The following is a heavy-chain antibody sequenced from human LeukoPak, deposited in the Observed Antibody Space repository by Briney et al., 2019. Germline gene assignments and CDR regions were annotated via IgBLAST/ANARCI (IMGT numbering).Heavy chain of an antibody. J-gene: IGHJ4*02. CDR1: GGSISSGDYY. CDR2: IYYSGST. D-gene: IGHD3-22*01. V-gene: IGHV4-30-4*01. CDR3: ARDSPDSGYPFDY. Sequence: PSETLSLTCTVYGGSISSGDYYWSWIRQPPGKGLEWIGYIYYSGSTYYNPSLKSRVTISVDTSKNQFSLKLSSVTAADTAVYYCARDSPDSGYPFDYWGQGTLVTVSS.